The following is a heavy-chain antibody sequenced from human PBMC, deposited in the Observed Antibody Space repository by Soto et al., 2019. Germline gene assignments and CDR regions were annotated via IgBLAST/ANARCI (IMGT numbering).Heavy chain of an antibody. D-gene: IGHD6-19*01. CDR2: INAGNGNT. CDR1: GYTFTSYA. J-gene: IGHJ4*02. V-gene: IGHV1-3*01. Sequence: QVQLVQSGAEVKKPGASVKVSCKASGYTFTSYAMHWVRQAPGQRLEWMGWINAGNGNTKYSQKFQGRVTITRATSASTAYMELSSLRSEDTAVYYCARDLTCIAVAGRNFDYWGQGTLVTVYS. CDR3: ARDLTCIAVAGRNFDY.